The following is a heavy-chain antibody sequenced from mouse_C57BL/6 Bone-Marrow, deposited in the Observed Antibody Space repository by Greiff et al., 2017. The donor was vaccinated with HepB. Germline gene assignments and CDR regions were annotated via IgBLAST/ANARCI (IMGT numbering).Heavy chain of an antibody. Sequence: QVQLKESGAELARPGASVKLSCKASGYTFTSYGISWVKQRTGQGLEWIGEIYPRSGNTYYNEKFKGKATLTADKSSSTAYMELRSLTSEDSAVYFCARDSNYVPWFAYWGQGTLVTVSA. D-gene: IGHD2-5*01. V-gene: IGHV1-81*01. J-gene: IGHJ3*01. CDR2: IYPRSGNT. CDR1: GYTFTSYG. CDR3: ARDSNYVPWFAY.